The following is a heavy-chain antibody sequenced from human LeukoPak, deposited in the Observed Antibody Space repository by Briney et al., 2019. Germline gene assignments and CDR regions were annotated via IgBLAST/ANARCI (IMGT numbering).Heavy chain of an antibody. D-gene: IGHD3-3*02. J-gene: IGHJ5*02. Sequence: SETLSLTCTVSGGSIRSGDYYWSWIRQPPGKGLEWIGYIYYSGNTYYNLSLKSRVTISVDTSKNQFSLKLSSVTAADTAVYYCARAPISNFVWFDPWGQGTLVAVSS. V-gene: IGHV4-30-4*01. CDR1: GGSIRSGDYY. CDR3: ARAPISNFVWFDP. CDR2: IYYSGNT.